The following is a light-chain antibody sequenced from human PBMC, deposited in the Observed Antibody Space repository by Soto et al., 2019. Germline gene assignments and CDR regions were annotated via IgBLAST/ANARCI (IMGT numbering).Light chain of an antibody. CDR1: QSVASSY. CDR3: QQYGSSPCT. Sequence: EIVLTQSPGTLSLSPGQRVTLSCRASQSVASSYLAWYQQKPGQAPRLLIYGASNRATGIPDRFRGSGSGTDFILTISRLEREDFAVYYCQQYGSSPCTFGQGTKLEIK. CDR2: GAS. J-gene: IGKJ2*02. V-gene: IGKV3-20*01.